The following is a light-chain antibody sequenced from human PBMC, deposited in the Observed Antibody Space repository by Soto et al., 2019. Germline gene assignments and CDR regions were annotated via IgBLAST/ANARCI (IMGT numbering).Light chain of an antibody. J-gene: IGKJ1*01. Sequence: DIQMTQSPSSLSASVGDRVTITCRASQGISTYLAWYQQKPGKVPKLLIYAASTLQSGVPSRFSGSGSGTDFSLTISSLQPEDVATYYCQKYNGAPWTFGQGTQGEIE. CDR2: AAS. CDR3: QKYNGAPWT. V-gene: IGKV1-27*01. CDR1: QGISTY.